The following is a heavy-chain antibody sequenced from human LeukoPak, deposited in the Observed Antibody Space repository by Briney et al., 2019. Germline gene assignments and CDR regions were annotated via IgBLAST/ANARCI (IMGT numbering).Heavy chain of an antibody. V-gene: IGHV4-39*07. Sequence: PSETLSLTCTVSGDSINNNNYYWGWIRQPPGKGLEWIGNIYYNGRTYYSPSLKSRGTISVDTSNNQFSLKLSSVTAADTAVYYCARSMGEVSIAARLVYYYMDVWGKGTTVTVSS. CDR1: GDSINNNNYY. CDR3: ARSMGEVSIAARLVYYYMDV. D-gene: IGHD6-6*01. CDR2: IYYNGRT. J-gene: IGHJ6*03.